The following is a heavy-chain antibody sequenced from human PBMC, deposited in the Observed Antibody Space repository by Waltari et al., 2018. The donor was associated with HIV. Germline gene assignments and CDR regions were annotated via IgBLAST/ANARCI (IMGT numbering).Heavy chain of an antibody. D-gene: IGHD3-10*01. Sequence: EVQVVESGGGLVKPGGSLILPCTVSGTPFSNGWMIWVRQGPGKGLEWIGRIKSKAEGGTIDYGTPVKGRFTISRDDSKDTVYLQMNNLETEDTALYYCTTWQGGSYWGRGTLVTVSS. CDR3: TTWQGGSY. J-gene: IGHJ4*02. CDR2: IKSKAEGGTI. CDR1: GTPFSNGW. V-gene: IGHV3-15*01.